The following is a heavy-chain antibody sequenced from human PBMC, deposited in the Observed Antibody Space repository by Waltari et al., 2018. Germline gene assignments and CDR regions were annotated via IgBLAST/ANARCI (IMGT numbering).Heavy chain of an antibody. V-gene: IGHV4-61*02. Sequence: QVQLQESGPGLAKASQTLSLTCDVSGGSISNLNFYWSWIRQPAGKGLEWIGRISRSGVTDSNPSLRGRATMFLDMSKNQFSLTVDSLIAADTAVYYCAVSPDTATSRAAFHFWGPGTTVSVSS. J-gene: IGHJ6*02. D-gene: IGHD5-18*01. CDR3: AVSPDTATSRAAFHF. CDR2: ISRSGVT. CDR1: GGSISNLNFY.